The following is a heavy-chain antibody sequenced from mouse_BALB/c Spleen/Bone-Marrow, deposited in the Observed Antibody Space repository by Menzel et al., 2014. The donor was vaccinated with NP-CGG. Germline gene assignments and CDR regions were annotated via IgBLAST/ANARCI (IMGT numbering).Heavy chain of an antibody. Sequence: DVQLVESGPSLVKPSQPLSLPCSVTSDSITSGYWNWIRKFPGSKLEYMGHISYSGSTYYNPSLKSRISITRDTSKNQFYLQLDSVTTEDTATYYCARRDYGKHFDVWGAGTTVTVSS. V-gene: IGHV3-8*02. CDR3: ARRDYGKHFDV. J-gene: IGHJ1*01. CDR1: SDSITSGY. D-gene: IGHD2-1*01. CDR2: ISYSGST.